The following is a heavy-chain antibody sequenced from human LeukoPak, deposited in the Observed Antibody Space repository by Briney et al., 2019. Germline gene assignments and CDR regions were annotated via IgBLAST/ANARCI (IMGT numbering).Heavy chain of an antibody. V-gene: IGHV1-2*02. D-gene: IGHD2-2*01. CDR1: GYTFTVYY. CDR3: ARAGADIVVVPAAMMHWFDP. Sequence: ASVTVSFKSSGYTFTVYYMHWVRQAPGQGLEWMGWINPNSGGTNYAQKFQGRVTMTRDTSINTAYMELSRLRSDDTAVYYCARAGADIVVVPAAMMHWFDPWGQGTLVTVSS. CDR2: INPNSGGT. J-gene: IGHJ5*02.